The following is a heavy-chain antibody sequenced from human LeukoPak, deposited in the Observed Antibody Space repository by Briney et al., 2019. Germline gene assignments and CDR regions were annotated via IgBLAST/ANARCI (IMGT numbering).Heavy chain of an antibody. V-gene: IGHV4-34*01. CDR3: ARGPSLEYSSSSPDY. J-gene: IGHJ4*02. CDR2: INHSGST. Sequence: SETLSLTCAVYGGSFSGYYWSWIRQPPGKGLEWIGEINHSGSTNYNPSLKSRVTISVDTSKNQFSLKLSSVTAADTAVYYCARGPSLEYSSSSPDYCGQGTLVTVSS. D-gene: IGHD6-6*01. CDR1: GGSFSGYY.